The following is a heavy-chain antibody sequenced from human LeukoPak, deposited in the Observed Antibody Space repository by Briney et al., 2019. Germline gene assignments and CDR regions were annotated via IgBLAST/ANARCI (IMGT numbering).Heavy chain of an antibody. D-gene: IGHD3-10*01. J-gene: IGHJ6*02. CDR3: ARGIYGSYGMDV. Sequence: GGSLRLSCTASGFTFSIYAMNWVRQAPGKGQEWVSAISGGGGSTYYADSVKGRFTISRDNSKNTLYLQMNSLRAEDTAVYYCARGIYGSYGMDVWGQGTTVTVSS. CDR1: GFTFSIYA. CDR2: ISGGGGST. V-gene: IGHV3-23*01.